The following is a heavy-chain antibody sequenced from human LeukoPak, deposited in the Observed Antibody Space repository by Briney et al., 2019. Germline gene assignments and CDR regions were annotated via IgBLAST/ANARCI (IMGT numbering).Heavy chain of an antibody. D-gene: IGHD3-22*01. V-gene: IGHV4-39*02. CDR1: GGSISSSSYY. CDR2: IYYSGST. Sequence: SETLSLTCTVSGGSISSSSYYWGWIRQPPGKGLEWIGSIYYSGSTYYNPSLKSRVTIFVDTSKNHFSLKVNSVTAADTAVYYCARLDNSGYYTLDYWGQGTLVTVSS. CDR3: ARLDNSGYYTLDY. J-gene: IGHJ4*02.